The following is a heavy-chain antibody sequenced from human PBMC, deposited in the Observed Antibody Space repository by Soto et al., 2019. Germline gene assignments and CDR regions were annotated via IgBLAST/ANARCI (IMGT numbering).Heavy chain of an antibody. CDR2: IWYDGSNK. D-gene: IGHD2-2*01. Sequence: GGSLRLSCAASGFTFSSYGMHWVRQAPGKGLEWVAVIWYDGSNKYYADSVKGRFTISRDNSKNTLYLQMNSLRAEDTAVYYCARDYMYPVHYYYGMDVWGQGTTVTVSS. CDR3: ARDYMYPVHYYYGMDV. V-gene: IGHV3-33*01. J-gene: IGHJ6*02. CDR1: GFTFSSYG.